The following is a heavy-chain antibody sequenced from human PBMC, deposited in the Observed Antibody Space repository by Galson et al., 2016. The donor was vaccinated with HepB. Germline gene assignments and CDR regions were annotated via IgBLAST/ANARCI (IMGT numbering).Heavy chain of an antibody. Sequence: SVRLSCAASGFTFTSYWMSWARQPPGKGLEWVANIKQDGSEKNYVDSVKGRFTISRDNAKNSLYLQMNSLRAEDPAVYYCVREGGRGGGSPWGQGALVTVSS. J-gene: IGHJ5*02. CDR3: VREGGRGGGSP. CDR1: GFTFTSYW. D-gene: IGHD3-16*01. CDR2: IKQDGSEK. V-gene: IGHV3-7*03.